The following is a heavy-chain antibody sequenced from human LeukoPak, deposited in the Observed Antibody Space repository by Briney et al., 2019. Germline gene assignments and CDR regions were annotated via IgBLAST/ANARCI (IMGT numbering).Heavy chain of an antibody. J-gene: IGHJ4*02. CDR2: ITSDSSHT. Sequence: PGGSLRLSCAASGFTFSSYGMNWVRQAPGKGLEWVSSITSDSSHTYYVDSVKGRFTISRDNAKNSLYPQMNSLRAEDTALYYCARHRRIADRPLFAYWGQATLVTVSS. D-gene: IGHD6-6*01. CDR3: ARHRRIADRPLFAY. CDR1: GFTFSSYG. V-gene: IGHV3-21*01.